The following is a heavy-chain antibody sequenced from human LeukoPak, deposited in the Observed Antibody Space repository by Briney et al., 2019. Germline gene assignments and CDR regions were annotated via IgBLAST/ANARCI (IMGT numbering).Heavy chain of an antibody. J-gene: IGHJ4*02. D-gene: IGHD3-22*01. CDR3: ARSGIVVVLDPTFDY. CDR2: INHSGST. CDR1: GGSISSSSYY. V-gene: IGHV4-39*07. Sequence: SETLSLTCTVSGGSISSSSYYWGWIRQPPGKGLEWIGEINHSGSTNYNPSLKSRVTISVDTSKNQFSLKLSSVTAADTAVYYCARSGIVVVLDPTFDYWGQGTLVTVSS.